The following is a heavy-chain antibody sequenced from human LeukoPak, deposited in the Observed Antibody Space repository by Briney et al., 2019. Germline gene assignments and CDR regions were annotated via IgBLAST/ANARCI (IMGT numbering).Heavy chain of an antibody. V-gene: IGHV3-30*03. J-gene: IGHJ4*02. CDR1: GFTFSSYG. CDR3: AHGSPSTLGFDY. Sequence: GGSLRLSCAASGFTFSSYGMHWVRQAPGKGLEWVAVISSGGSTKYYADSVKGRFTISRDNSKNTLYLQMNSLRPADTALYYCAHGSPSTLGFDYWGQGNLATVSS. CDR2: ISSGGSTK. D-gene: IGHD1-14*01.